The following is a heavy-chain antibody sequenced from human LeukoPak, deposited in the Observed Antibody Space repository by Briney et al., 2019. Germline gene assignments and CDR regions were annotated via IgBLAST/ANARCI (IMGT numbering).Heavy chain of an antibody. CDR1: GFTFSSYA. V-gene: IGHV3-23*01. J-gene: IGHJ6*02. Sequence: PGGSLRLSCAASGFTFSSYAMSWVRQAPGKGLEWVSAISGRGGSTYYADSVKGRFTISRDNSKNTLYLQVNSLRAEDTAVYYCAKTPYSSSWYGRRGKGYYYGMDVWSQGTTVTVSS. D-gene: IGHD6-13*01. CDR2: ISGRGGST. CDR3: AKTPYSSSWYGRRGKGYYYGMDV.